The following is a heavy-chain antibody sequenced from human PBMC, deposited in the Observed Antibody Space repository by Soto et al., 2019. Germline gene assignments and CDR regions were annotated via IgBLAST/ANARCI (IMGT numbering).Heavy chain of an antibody. V-gene: IGHV1-69*06. J-gene: IGHJ6*02. D-gene: IGHD1-20*01. CDR2: IIPLHNTS. CDR1: GGAFTNYS. CDR3: AIWSNWNPLYYRGMDV. Sequence: QVQLLQSGAEVKKPGSSVKVSCKVSGGAFTNYSLNWVRHAPGQGLEWLGGIIPLHNTSNYSLKLLGRGSRTADISSNTVYMYLSGLTSDDTATYYCAIWSNWNPLYYRGMDVWGQGTTVTVSS.